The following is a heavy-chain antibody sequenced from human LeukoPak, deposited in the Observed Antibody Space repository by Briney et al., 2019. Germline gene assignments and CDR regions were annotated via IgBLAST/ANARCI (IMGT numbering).Heavy chain of an antibody. D-gene: IGHD3-3*01. CDR1: GFTFSSYE. CDR3: ARDGLKGGFWDY. J-gene: IGHJ4*02. CDR2: ISSSGSTI. V-gene: IGHV3-48*03. Sequence: PGGSLRLSCAASGFTFSSYEMNWVRQAPGKGLELVSYISSSGSTIYYADSVKGRFTISRDNAKNSLYLQMNSLRAEDTAVYYCARDGLKGGFWDYWGQGTLVTVSS.